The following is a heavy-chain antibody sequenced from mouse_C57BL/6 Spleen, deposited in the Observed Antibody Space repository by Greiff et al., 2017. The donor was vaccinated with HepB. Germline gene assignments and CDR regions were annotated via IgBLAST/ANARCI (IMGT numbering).Heavy chain of an antibody. D-gene: IGHD1-1*01. CDR1: GFTFSSYA. V-gene: IGHV5-4*01. CDR2: ISDGGSYT. J-gene: IGHJ1*03. Sequence: DVHLVESGGGLVKPGGSLKLSCAASGFTFSSYAMSWVRQTPEKRLEWVATISDGGSYTYYPDNVKGRFTISRDNAKNNLYLQMSHLKSEDTAMYYCARAITTVVHFDVWGTGTTVTVSS. CDR3: ARAITTVVHFDV.